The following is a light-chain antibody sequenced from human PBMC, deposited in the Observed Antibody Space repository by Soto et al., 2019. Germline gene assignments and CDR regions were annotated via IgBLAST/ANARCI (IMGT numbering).Light chain of an antibody. Sequence: QSALTQPASVSGSPGQSITISCTGTSSDVGDYKYVSWYQKHPGKAPKALIYEVSNRPSGVSNRFSGSKSGNTASLTISGLQAEDEADYYCSSYTTGNTLVFGPGTKLTVL. CDR3: SSYTTGNTLV. CDR2: EVS. CDR1: SSDVGDYKY. V-gene: IGLV2-14*01. J-gene: IGLJ1*01.